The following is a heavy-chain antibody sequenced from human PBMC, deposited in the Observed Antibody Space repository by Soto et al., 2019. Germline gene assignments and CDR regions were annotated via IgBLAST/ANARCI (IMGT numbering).Heavy chain of an antibody. D-gene: IGHD3-3*01. CDR2: IYYSGST. CDR3: ARGARRVTIFGVVIIGAFDI. CDR1: GGSISSGGYY. J-gene: IGHJ3*02. Sequence: SETLSLTCTVSGGSISSGGYYWIWIRHHPGKGLEWIGYIYYSGSTYYNPSLKSRVTISVDTSKNQFSLKLSSVTAADTAVYYCARGARRVTIFGVVIIGAFDIWGQGTMVTVSS. V-gene: IGHV4-31*03.